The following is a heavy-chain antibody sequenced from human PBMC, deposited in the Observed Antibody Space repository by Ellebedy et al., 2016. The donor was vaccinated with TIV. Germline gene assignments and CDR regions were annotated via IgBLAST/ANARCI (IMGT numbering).Heavy chain of an antibody. J-gene: IGHJ4*02. CDR1: GFTFSSFA. CDR2: LNVGGDDT. D-gene: IGHD3-22*01. CDR3: AKGSSSGFNYDRVGFQS. V-gene: IGHV3-23*01. Sequence: GESLKISCAASGFTFSSFAMHWVRQAPGKGLEWLSVLNVGGDDTYSADSVKGRFTVTRDNSKSTLFLQMNGLRAEDTAVYYCAKGSSSGFNYDRVGFQSWGQGTLVTVSS.